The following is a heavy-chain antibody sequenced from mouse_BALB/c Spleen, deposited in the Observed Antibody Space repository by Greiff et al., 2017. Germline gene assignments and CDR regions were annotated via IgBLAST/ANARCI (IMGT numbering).Heavy chain of an antibody. V-gene: IGHV14-4*02. CDR1: GFNIKDYY. D-gene: IGHD1-1*01. J-gene: IGHJ2*01. CDR2: IDPENGDT. Sequence: EVQLQQSGAELVRSGASVKLSCTASGFNIKDYYMHWVKQRPEQGLEWIGWIDPENGDTEYALKFQGKATMTADTSSNTAYLQLSSLTSEDTAVYYCNAYYGSSYYFDYWGQGTTLTVSS. CDR3: NAYYGSSYYFDY.